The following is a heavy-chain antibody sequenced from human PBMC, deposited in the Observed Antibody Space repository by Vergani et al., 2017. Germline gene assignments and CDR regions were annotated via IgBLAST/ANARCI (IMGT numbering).Heavy chain of an antibody. J-gene: IGHJ6*02. D-gene: IGHD3-10*01. Sequence: QVQLQESGPGLVKPSATLTLTCDVSDSSIMTNPYWGWFRQSPGKGLEWIGCIHHSGDTHYNSSLKSRVSISIVSSSKFSLSLTSVTAADTAIYYCARHRSSEIFFPSSYFYVMDVWGHGTTVTVSS. CDR3: ARHRSSEIFFPSSYFYVMDV. CDR2: IHHSGDT. V-gene: IGHV4-38-2*01. CDR1: DSSIMTNPY.